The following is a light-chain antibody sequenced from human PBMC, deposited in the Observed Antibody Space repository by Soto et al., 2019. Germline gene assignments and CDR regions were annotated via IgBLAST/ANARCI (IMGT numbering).Light chain of an antibody. CDR2: LGS. J-gene: IGKJ4*01. CDR3: MQALQSPLT. V-gene: IGKV2-28*01. Sequence: DIVMTQSPVSLPVTPGEPASISCRSSQSLLHSHGYTYLAWYLQKPGQSPQLMIYLGSTRAAWVPDRFSGSGSDTDFTMKISRVEAEDVGVYYCMQALQSPLTLGGGTKVEIK. CDR1: QSLLHSHGYTY.